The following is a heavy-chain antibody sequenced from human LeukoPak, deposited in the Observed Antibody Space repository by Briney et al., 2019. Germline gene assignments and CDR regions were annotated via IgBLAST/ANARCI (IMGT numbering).Heavy chain of an antibody. D-gene: IGHD3-10*01. V-gene: IGHV4-34*01. CDR3: AGGGFGAPFDY. CDR1: GGSFSGYY. CDR2: SNHSGST. Sequence: PSETLSLTCAVYGGSFSGYYWSWIRQPPGKGLEWIGESNHSGSTSYNPSLKSRVTISVDTSKNQFSLKLSSVTAADTAVYYCAGGGFGAPFDYWGQGTLVTVSS. J-gene: IGHJ4*02.